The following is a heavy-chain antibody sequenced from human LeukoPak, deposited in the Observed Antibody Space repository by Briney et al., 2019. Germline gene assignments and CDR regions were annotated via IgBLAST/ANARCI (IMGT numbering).Heavy chain of an antibody. J-gene: IGHJ5*02. V-gene: IGHV3-74*01. CDR1: GLTFSSHW. CDR2: ITNDGSST. Sequence: PGGSLRLSCAASGLTFSSHWMHWVRQAPGKGLVWVSRITNDGSSTTYADSVKGRFTISRDNSKNTLYLQMNSLRAEDTAVYYCAKKLRWDCSSTNCPKGDCFDPWGQGTLVTVSS. D-gene: IGHD2-2*01. CDR3: AKKLRWDCSSTNCPKGDCFDP.